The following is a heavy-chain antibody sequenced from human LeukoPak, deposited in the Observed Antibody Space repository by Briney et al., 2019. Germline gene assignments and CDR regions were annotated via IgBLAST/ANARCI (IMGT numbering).Heavy chain of an antibody. CDR2: IYYSGST. Sequence: SETLSLTCTVSGGSISSGAYYWNWIRQRPGKGLEWIGYIYYSGSTYYNPSLKSRVTMSVDTSKNQFSLKLSSVTAADTAVYYCAREPGFDSSGYLNWFDPWGQGTLVTVSS. V-gene: IGHV4-31*03. J-gene: IGHJ5*02. D-gene: IGHD3-22*01. CDR3: AREPGFDSSGYLNWFDP. CDR1: GGSISSGAYY.